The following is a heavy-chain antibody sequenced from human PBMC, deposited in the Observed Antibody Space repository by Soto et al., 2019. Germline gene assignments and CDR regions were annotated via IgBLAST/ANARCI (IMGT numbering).Heavy chain of an antibody. D-gene: IGHD3-3*01. CDR1: GYTLPTYG. CDR3: ARDWRGAEGFDP. CDR2: IGADNSDT. Sequence: QVQLVQSVPEVKKPGGSVKVSCKASGYTLPTYGFSWVRQAPGQGLEWVGWIGADNSDTTYAQKFQGRVTMTIDTSTTTSYMELRSLTTDDTAVYFCARDWRGAEGFDPWGQGTLVTVSS. V-gene: IGHV1-18*04. J-gene: IGHJ5*02.